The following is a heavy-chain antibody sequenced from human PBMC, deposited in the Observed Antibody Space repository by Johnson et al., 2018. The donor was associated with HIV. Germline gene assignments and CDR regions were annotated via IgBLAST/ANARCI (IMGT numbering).Heavy chain of an antibody. CDR3: AKAGGYSSSWFGSAFDI. CDR1: GFAFVSYA. CDR2: LSDSGGRT. V-gene: IGHV3-23*01. J-gene: IGHJ3*02. Sequence: EVQLLESGGGLVQPGGSLSLSCTASGFAFVSYAMSWVRQAPGKGLEWVSTLSDSGGRTFNADSVKGRLTISRENSRNTLSLPMNSLRAEDTAVYFCAKAGGYSSSWFGSAFDIWGQGTGVTVSS. D-gene: IGHD6-13*01.